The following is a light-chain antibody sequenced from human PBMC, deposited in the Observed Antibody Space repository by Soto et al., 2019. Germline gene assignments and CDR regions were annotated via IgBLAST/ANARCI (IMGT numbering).Light chain of an antibody. Sequence: DIQMTQSPSSLSASVGDRVTITCRASQIISAYLNWYQQKPGKAPKLLIYAASSLHSGVPSRFSGSGSGTDFTLSISSLQPEDFATYYCQQSYSTPRTFGQGTKVDI. CDR1: QIISAY. V-gene: IGKV1-39*01. J-gene: IGKJ1*01. CDR3: QQSYSTPRT. CDR2: AAS.